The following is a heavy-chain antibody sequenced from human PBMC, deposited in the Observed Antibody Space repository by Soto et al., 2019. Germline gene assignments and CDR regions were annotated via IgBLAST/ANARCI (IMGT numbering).Heavy chain of an antibody. V-gene: IGHV4-39*01. CDR1: GGSIRSSSYY. D-gene: IGHD3-10*01. CDR2: IYYSGST. J-gene: IGHJ5*02. Sequence: SETLSLTCTVSGGSIRSSSYYWGWIRQPPGKGLEWIGSIYYSGSTYYNPSLKSRVTISVDTSKNQFSLKLSSVTAADTAVYYCASMVRGVTNWFDPWGQGTLVTVSS. CDR3: ASMVRGVTNWFDP.